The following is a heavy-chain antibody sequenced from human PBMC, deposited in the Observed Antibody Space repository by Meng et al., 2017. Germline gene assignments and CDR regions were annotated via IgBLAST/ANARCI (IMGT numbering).Heavy chain of an antibody. D-gene: IGHD5-24*01. CDR3: ARVKVYYRWPQLDY. Sequence: HVEQVQSGAWVKKPGSSVKVSCKASGGTFSSNAISWVRQAPGQGLEWMGGIIPILGTANYAQKFQGRVTITADESTSTAYMELSSLRSEDTAVYYCARVKVYYRWPQLDYWGQGTLVTASS. CDR2: IIPILGTA. J-gene: IGHJ4*02. V-gene: IGHV1-69*01. CDR1: GGTFSSNA.